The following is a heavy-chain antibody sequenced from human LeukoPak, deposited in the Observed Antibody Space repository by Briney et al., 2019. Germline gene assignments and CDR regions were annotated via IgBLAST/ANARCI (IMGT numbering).Heavy chain of an antibody. CDR1: GFAFSSYN. V-gene: IGHV3-21*06. J-gene: IGHJ4*02. CDR2: ISTTSTYI. Sequence: GGSLRLSCAASGFAFSSYNMKWVRQAPGKGLEWVSFISTTSTYIYYADSVKGRFTVSRDNSKNLLYLQMDSLRVEDTAVYYCARAGTCSSTSCDGGIEYWGQGTLVTVS. CDR3: ARAGTCSSTSCDGGIEY. D-gene: IGHD2-2*01.